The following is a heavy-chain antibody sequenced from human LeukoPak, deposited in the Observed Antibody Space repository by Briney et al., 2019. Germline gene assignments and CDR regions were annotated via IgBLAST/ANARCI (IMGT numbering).Heavy chain of an antibody. J-gene: IGHJ4*02. CDR1: GYTFSDYY. V-gene: IGHV1-2*02. CDR3: ARDLYGQQRDY. Sequence: ASVKVSCKASGYTFSDYYMHWVRQAPGQGLEWMGWINPDSGGTKYAQKFQDRVTMTSDTSISTAYMELSRLRSDDTAVYYCARDLYGQQRDYWGQGTLVTVSS. CDR2: INPDSGGT. D-gene: IGHD1/OR15-1a*01.